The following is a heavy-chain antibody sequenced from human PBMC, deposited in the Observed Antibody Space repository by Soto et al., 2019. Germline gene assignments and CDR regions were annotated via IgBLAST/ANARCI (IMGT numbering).Heavy chain of an antibody. CDR3: ARAKKIYDYVWGSYRSYYYYGMDV. CDR2: IIPIFGTA. V-gene: IGHV1-69*06. Sequence: SVKVSCKASGGTFSSYAISWVRQAPGQGLEWMGGIIPIFGTANYAQKFQGRVTITADKSTSTAYMELSSLRSEDTAVYHCARAKKIYDYVWGSYRSYYYYGMDVWGQGTTVTVSS. J-gene: IGHJ6*02. CDR1: GGTFSSYA. D-gene: IGHD3-16*02.